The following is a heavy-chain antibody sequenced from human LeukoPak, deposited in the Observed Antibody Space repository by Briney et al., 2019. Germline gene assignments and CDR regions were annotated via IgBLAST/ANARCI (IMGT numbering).Heavy chain of an antibody. CDR2: MNPNSGHT. CDR3: ARSIVGVRKRNNY. V-gene: IGHV1-8*01. CDR1: GYTFTSYD. D-gene: IGHD1-26*01. Sequence: ASVKVSCKASGYTFTSYDIIWVRQASGQGLEWMGWMNPNSGHTGYAQKFQGRVTMTRTTSISTAYMELTSLTSEDSAVYYCARSIVGVRKRNNYWGQGTLVTVSS. J-gene: IGHJ4*02.